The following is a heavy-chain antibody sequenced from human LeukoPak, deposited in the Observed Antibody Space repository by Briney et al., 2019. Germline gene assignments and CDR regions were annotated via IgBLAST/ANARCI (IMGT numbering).Heavy chain of an antibody. CDR1: GFTFSISA. J-gene: IGHJ6*02. D-gene: IGHD3-9*01. Sequence: PGGSLRLSCAAYGFTFSISAMSWVRQAPGKGLEWVSAISGSGGSTYYADSVKGRFTISRDNSKNTLYLQMNSLRAEDTAVYYCARANYDIPYYYYGMDVWGQGTTVTVSS. CDR2: ISGSGGST. V-gene: IGHV3-23*01. CDR3: ARANYDIPYYYYGMDV.